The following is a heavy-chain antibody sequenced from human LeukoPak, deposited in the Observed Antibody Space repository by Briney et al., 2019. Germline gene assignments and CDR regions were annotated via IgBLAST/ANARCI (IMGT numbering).Heavy chain of an antibody. Sequence: GESLKISCKGSGYRFNNYWIGWVRQMPGKGLEWMGIIYPGDSDTRYSPSFQGLVTISADKSISTAYLQWSSLKASDTAMYYCARGHSSSWPNFDYWGQGTLVTVSS. D-gene: IGHD6-13*01. CDR1: GYRFNNYW. CDR2: IYPGDSDT. J-gene: IGHJ4*02. CDR3: ARGHSSSWPNFDY. V-gene: IGHV5-51*01.